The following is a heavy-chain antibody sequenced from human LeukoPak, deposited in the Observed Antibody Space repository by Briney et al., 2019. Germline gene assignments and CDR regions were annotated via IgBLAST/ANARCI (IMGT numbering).Heavy chain of an antibody. V-gene: IGHV3-30*02. CDR3: AKGVDLIPAAIFH. J-gene: IGHJ4*02. Sequence: GGSLRLSCAASGFTFSSYGMHWVRQAPGKGLEWVAFIRYDGSNKYYADSVKGRFTISRDNSKNTLYLQMNSLRAEDTAVYYCAKGVDLIPAAIFHWGQGTLVTVSS. CDR2: IRYDGSNK. CDR1: GFTFSSYG. D-gene: IGHD2-2*02.